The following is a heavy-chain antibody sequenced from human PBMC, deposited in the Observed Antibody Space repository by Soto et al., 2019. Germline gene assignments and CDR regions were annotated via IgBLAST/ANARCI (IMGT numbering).Heavy chain of an antibody. CDR1: GGSISSYY. J-gene: IGHJ5*02. CDR3: ARDLAAPTDYNWFDP. Sequence: SKTLSLTCTVSGGSISSYYWSWIRQPPGKGLEWIGYIYYSGSTNYNPSLKSRVPISVDTSKNQFSLKLSSVTAADTAVYYCARDLAAPTDYNWFDPWGQGTLVTVSS. D-gene: IGHD6-6*01. CDR2: IYYSGST. V-gene: IGHV4-59*01.